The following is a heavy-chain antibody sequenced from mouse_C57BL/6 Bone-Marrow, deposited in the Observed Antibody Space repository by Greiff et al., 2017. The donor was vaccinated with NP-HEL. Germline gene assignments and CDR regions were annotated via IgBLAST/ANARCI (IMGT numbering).Heavy chain of an antibody. V-gene: IGHV5-12*01. CDR1: GFTFSDYY. D-gene: IGHD2-1*01. Sequence: DVQLVESGGGLVQPGGSLKLSCAASGFTFSDYYMYWVRQTPEKRLEWVAYISNGGGSTYYPDTVKGRFTISRDNAKNTLYLQMSRLKSEDTAMYYCASLLLAYWGQGTLVTVSA. CDR3: ASLLLAY. J-gene: IGHJ3*01. CDR2: ISNGGGST.